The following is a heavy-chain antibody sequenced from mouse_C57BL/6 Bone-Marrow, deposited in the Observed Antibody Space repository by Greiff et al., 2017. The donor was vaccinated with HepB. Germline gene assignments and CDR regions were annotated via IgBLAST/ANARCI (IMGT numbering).Heavy chain of an antibody. CDR3: SRGTGSYYFDY. D-gene: IGHD4-1*01. CDR1: GYSFTGYY. CDR2: INPSTGGT. V-gene: IGHV1-42*01. J-gene: IGHJ3*01. Sequence: EVQLQQSGPELVKPGASVKISCKASGYSFTGYYMNWVKQSPEKSLEWIGEINPSTGGTTYNQKFKAKATLTVDKSSSTAYMQLKSLTSEDSAVYYCSRGTGSYYFDYWGQGTLVTVSA.